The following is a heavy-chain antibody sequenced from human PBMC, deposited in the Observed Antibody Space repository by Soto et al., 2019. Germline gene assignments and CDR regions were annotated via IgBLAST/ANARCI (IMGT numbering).Heavy chain of an antibody. CDR1: GGSISRSPYY. Sequence: SETLSLTCIVSGGSISRSPYYWGWIRQTPGKGLEWIASVFYRGNTFYNPSLQSRVTISIDRSKNQFSLKLSSVTAADTAVYYCARGPDYWGQGILVTVSS. J-gene: IGHJ4*02. V-gene: IGHV4-39*07. CDR2: VFYRGNT. CDR3: ARGPDY.